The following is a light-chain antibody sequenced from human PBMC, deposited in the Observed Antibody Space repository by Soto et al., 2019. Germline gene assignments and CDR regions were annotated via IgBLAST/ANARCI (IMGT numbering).Light chain of an antibody. V-gene: IGKV1-5*03. Sequence: DIWMTQSPSSLSASVGDRVTIACRTSQSVSIWLAWYQQKPGRAPKLLIYKSSILESGVPSRFSGSGSGTEFTLTISSLQPDDFETYYCQQFNNSPWTFGQGTKVEIX. CDR3: QQFNNSPWT. CDR1: QSVSIW. CDR2: KSS. J-gene: IGKJ1*01.